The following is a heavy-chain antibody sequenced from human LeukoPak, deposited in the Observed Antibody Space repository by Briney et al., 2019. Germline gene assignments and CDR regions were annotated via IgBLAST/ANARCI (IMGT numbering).Heavy chain of an antibody. J-gene: IGHJ4*02. Sequence: GGSLRLSCAASGFTFSSYGMHWVRQAPGKGLEWVAVISYDGSNKYYADSVKGRFTISRDNSKNTLYLQMNSLRAEDTAVYYCGTSSGYYFLDYWGRGTLVTVSS. CDR2: ISYDGSNK. D-gene: IGHD3-22*01. CDR1: GFTFSSYG. CDR3: GTSSGYYFLDY. V-gene: IGHV3-30*03.